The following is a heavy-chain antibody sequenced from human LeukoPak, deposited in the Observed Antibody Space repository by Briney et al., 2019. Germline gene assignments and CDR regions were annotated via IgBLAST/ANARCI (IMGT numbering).Heavy chain of an antibody. V-gene: IGHV1-24*01. Sequence: GASVKVSCKVSGYTLTELSMHWVRQAPGKGLEWMGSFDPEDGETIYAQKFQGRVTMTEDTSTDTAYMELGSLRSEDTAVYYCATESVANYYMDVWGKGTTVTVSS. D-gene: IGHD6-19*01. J-gene: IGHJ6*03. CDR1: GYTLTELS. CDR3: ATESVANYYMDV. CDR2: FDPEDGET.